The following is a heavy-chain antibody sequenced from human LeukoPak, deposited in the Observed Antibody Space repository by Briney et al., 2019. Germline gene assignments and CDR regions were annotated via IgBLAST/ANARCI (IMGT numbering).Heavy chain of an antibody. CDR3: ASVTRSMSGFFDL. CDR1: GYSISNHYY. V-gene: IGHV4-38-2*01. D-gene: IGHD4-17*01. J-gene: IGHJ2*01. Sequence: SETLSLTCAVSGYSISNHYYWGWIRQPPGKGLEWIESYYNTGSSYYNHSLQSRVAISIDTSKNQFSLELGSVTEAATAVYYCASVTRSMSGFFDLWGRGTLVIVSS. CDR2: YYNTGSS.